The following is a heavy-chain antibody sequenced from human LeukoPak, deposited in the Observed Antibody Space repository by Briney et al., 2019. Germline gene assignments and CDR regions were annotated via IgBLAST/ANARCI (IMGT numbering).Heavy chain of an antibody. Sequence: GGSLRLSCAASGFTFSTYWMTWVRQAPGKGLEWVANMKGDGSEIHYVGSVKGRFTISRDNAKNSLYLQMNSLRAEDTAVYYCARPAYTAAYDLWGQGTMVTVSS. J-gene: IGHJ3*01. V-gene: IGHV3-7*01. D-gene: IGHD3-16*01. CDR1: GFTFSTYW. CDR2: MKGDGSEI. CDR3: ARPAYTAAYDL.